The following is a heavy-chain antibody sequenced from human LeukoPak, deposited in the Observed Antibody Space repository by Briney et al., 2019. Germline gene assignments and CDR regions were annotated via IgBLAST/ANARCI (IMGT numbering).Heavy chain of an antibody. D-gene: IGHD1-26*01. Sequence: GGSLRLSCEASGFTFSSYEMNWVRQAPGKGLEWVSYISSSGSTIYYADSVKGRFTISRDNAKNSLYLQMNSLRAEDTAVYYCARDPRVGGNNHYYYGMGVWGQGTTVPVSS. CDR1: GFTFSSYE. CDR3: ARDPRVGGNNHYYYGMGV. CDR2: ISSSGSTI. V-gene: IGHV3-48*03. J-gene: IGHJ6*02.